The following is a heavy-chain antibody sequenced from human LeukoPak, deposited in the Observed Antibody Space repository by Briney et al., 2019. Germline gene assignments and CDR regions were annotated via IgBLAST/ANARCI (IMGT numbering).Heavy chain of an antibody. Sequence: SETLSLTCTVSGGSISSGGYYWSWIRQHPGKGLEWIGYIYYSGSTYYNPSLKSRVTISVDTSKNQFSLKLSSVTAADTAVYXXXXGXXPSGGWRPYYYYGMDVWGQGTTVTVSS. J-gene: IGHJ6*02. CDR2: IYYSGST. CDR3: XXGXXPSGGWRPYYYYGMDV. V-gene: IGHV4-31*03. D-gene: IGHD6-19*01. CDR1: GGSISSGGYY.